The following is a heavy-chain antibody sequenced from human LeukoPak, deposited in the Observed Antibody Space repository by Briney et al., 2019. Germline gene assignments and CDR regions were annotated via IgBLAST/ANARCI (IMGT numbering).Heavy chain of an antibody. Sequence: SETLSLTCAVSGGSISSSNWWSWVRQPPGKGLEWTGEIYHSGSTNYNPSLKSRVTISVDKSKNQFSLKLSSVTAADTAVYYCARGIYSYGLTLFDYWGQGTLVTVSS. D-gene: IGHD5-18*01. CDR3: ARGIYSYGLTLFDY. CDR2: IYHSGST. V-gene: IGHV4-4*02. J-gene: IGHJ4*02. CDR1: GGSISSSNW.